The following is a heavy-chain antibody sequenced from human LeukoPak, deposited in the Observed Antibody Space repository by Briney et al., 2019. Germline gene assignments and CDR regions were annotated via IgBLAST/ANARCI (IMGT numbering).Heavy chain of an antibody. CDR1: GFTLSSYA. CDR2: ISGSGGST. Sequence: GGSLRLSCAASGFTLSSYAMSWVRQAPGKGLEWVSAISGSGGSTYYTDSVKGRFTISRDNSKNTLNLQMNSLRAEDTAVYYCAKGTRIVVVVAATRNYFDYWGQGTLVTVSS. CDR3: AKGTRIVVVVAATRNYFDY. V-gene: IGHV3-23*01. D-gene: IGHD2-15*01. J-gene: IGHJ4*02.